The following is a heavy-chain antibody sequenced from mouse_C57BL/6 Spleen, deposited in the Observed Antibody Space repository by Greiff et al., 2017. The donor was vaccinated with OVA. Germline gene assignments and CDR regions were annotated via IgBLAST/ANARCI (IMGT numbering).Heavy chain of an antibody. CDR1: GFNIKDDY. CDR2: IDPENGDT. CDR3: TLLLRDYFDY. Sequence: EVQLQQSGAELVRPGASVTLSCTASGFNIKDDYMHWVKQRPEQGLEWIGWIDPENGDTEYASKFQGKATITADTSSTTAYLQLSSLTSEDTAVYYCTLLLRDYFDYWGQGTTLTVSS. J-gene: IGHJ2*01. D-gene: IGHD1-1*01. V-gene: IGHV14-4*01.